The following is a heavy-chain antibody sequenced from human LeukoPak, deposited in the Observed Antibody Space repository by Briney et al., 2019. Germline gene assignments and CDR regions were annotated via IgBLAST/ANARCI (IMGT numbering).Heavy chain of an antibody. J-gene: IGHJ6*03. CDR3: ARIHFQFYYMDV. CDR1: GFTVSSNY. D-gene: IGHD2/OR15-2a*01. CDR2: IHQRGST. Sequence: GSLRLSCAASGFTVSSNYMSWVRQPPGKGLEWIGHIHQRGSTYYNPSLKSRVTISVDRPKNQVSLKLIAMTAADTAVYYCARIHFQFYYMDVWGKGTTVTVSS. V-gene: IGHV4-4*02.